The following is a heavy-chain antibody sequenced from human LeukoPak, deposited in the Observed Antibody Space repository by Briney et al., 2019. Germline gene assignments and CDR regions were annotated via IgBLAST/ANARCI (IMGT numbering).Heavy chain of an antibody. J-gene: IGHJ4*02. V-gene: IGHV3-23*01. Sequence: PGGSLRLSCAASGFTFSSYGMSWVRQAPGEGLEWVSAISGSGGSTYYADSVKGRFTISRDNSKNTLYLQMNSLRAADTAVYYCARDSAQRFGELLQADYWGQGTLVTVSS. CDR2: ISGSGGST. CDR1: GFTFSSYG. CDR3: ARDSAQRFGELLQADY. D-gene: IGHD3-10*01.